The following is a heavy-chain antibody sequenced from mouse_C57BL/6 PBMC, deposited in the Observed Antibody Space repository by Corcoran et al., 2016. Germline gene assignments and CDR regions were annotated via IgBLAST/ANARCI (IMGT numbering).Heavy chain of an antibody. V-gene: IGHV9-3*01. D-gene: IGHD2-4*01. CDR3: ARRGVYDYGWFAY. CDR1: GYTFTTYG. CDR2: INTYSGVP. Sequence: QIQLVQSGPELKKPGETVKISCKASGYTFTTYGMSWVKQAPGKGLKWMGWINTYSGVPTYADDFKGRFAFSLETSASTAYLQINNLKNEDTATYFCARRGVYDYGWFAYWGQGTLVTVSA. J-gene: IGHJ3*01.